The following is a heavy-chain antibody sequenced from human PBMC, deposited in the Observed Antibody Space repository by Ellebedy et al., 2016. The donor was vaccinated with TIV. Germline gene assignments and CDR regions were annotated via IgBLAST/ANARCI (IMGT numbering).Heavy chain of an antibody. J-gene: IGHJ4*02. CDR3: AILQAYCSSVSCYGLDF. D-gene: IGHD2-2*01. Sequence: GGSLRLSXAASGITFTSFAITWVRQAPGKGLEWVSAISGSGDTTYYAEPVKGRFTVSRDNFKNTLYLQMNTVRAEDTAIYYCAILQAYCSSVSCYGLDFWGQGTLVTVSS. CDR2: ISGSGDTT. V-gene: IGHV3-23*01. CDR1: GITFTSFA.